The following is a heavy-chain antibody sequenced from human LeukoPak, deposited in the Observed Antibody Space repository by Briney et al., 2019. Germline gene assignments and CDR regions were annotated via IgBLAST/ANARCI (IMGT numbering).Heavy chain of an antibody. J-gene: IGHJ4*02. D-gene: IGHD1-20*01. CDR1: GFTFSNYA. Sequence: GRSLRLSCAASGFTFSNYAMHWVRQAPDKGLEWVAVISYDGRDKYYADSVKGRFTISRDNSKNTLYLQMNSLRVEDTALYYCAREGRNWNDLDYWGQGTLVTVST. CDR2: ISYDGRDK. V-gene: IGHV3-30*04. CDR3: AREGRNWNDLDY.